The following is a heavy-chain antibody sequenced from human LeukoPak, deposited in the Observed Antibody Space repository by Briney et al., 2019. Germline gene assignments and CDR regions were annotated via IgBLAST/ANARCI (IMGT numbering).Heavy chain of an antibody. CDR1: CGSFSGYY. CDR3: ARGRGSSWYRNWFDP. D-gene: IGHD6-13*01. J-gene: IGHJ5*02. CDR2: INHSGST. Sequence: SETLSLTCGLYCGSFSGYYCSWIRQPPGKGLEWIGEINHSGSTNYNPSLKSRVTISVDTYKNQFSLKLSSVTAADTDVYYCARGRGSSWYRNWFDPWGQGTLVTVSS. V-gene: IGHV4-34*01.